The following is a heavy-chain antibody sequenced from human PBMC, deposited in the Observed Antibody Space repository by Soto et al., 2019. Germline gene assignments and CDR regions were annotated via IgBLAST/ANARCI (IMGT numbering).Heavy chain of an antibody. CDR3: AKDTSGWLDAFDI. D-gene: IGHD6-19*01. CDR1: GFTFDDYA. V-gene: IGHV3-9*01. CDR2: ISWNSGSI. Sequence: DVQLVESGGGLVQPGRSLRLSCAASGFTFDDYAMHWVRQAPGKGLEWVSGISWNSGSIGYADSVKGRFTISRDNAKNSLYLQMNSLRAEDTALYYCAKDTSGWLDAFDIWGQGTMVTVSS. J-gene: IGHJ3*02.